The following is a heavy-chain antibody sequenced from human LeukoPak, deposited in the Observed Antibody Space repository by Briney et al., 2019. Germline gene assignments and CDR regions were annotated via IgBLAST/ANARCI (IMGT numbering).Heavy chain of an antibody. CDR1: VGSFSGYY. J-gene: IGHJ5*02. D-gene: IGHD3-22*01. V-gene: IGHV4-34*01. CDR3: ARETIIVGRAEFGP. CDR2: INHSGST. Sequence: PSETLSLTCAVYVGSFSGYYWSWIRQPPGKGLEWIGEINHSGSTNYNPSLKSRVTTSVDPSKNQVSLKLTSVTAADTAVYYCARETIIVGRAEFGPWGQGTLVTVSS.